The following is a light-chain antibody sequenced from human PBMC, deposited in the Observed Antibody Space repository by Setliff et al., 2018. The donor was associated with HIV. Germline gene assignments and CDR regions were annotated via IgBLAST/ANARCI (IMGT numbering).Light chain of an antibody. CDR1: SSDVGGYNY. J-gene: IGLJ1*01. CDR3: CSYAGLNTYV. CDR2: EVR. V-gene: IGLV2-23*02. Sequence: QSALTQPASVSGSPGQSITISCTGSSSDVGGYNYVSWYQQHPGTVPKLMIYEVRNRPSGVSSRFSGSKSGNTASLTISGLQAEDEADYYCCSYAGLNTYVFGTGTKGTVL.